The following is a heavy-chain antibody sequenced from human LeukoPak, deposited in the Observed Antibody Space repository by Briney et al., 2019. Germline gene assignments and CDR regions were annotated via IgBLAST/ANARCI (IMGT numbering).Heavy chain of an antibody. Sequence: PSETLSLTCAVYGGSFSGYYWSWLRQPPGKGLEWLGEINHSGSTNYNPSLKSRVTISVDTSKNQFSLKLSSVTAADTAVYYCARGPIAAAGIVRGFDYWGQGTLVTVSS. V-gene: IGHV4-34*01. CDR2: INHSGST. CDR3: ARGPIAAAGIVRGFDY. J-gene: IGHJ4*02. CDR1: GGSFSGYY. D-gene: IGHD6-13*01.